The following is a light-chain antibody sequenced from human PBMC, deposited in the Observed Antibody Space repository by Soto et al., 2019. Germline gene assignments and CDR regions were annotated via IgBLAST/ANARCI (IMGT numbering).Light chain of an antibody. CDR1: SSDVGGYNY. CDR2: EVN. CDR3: SSHAGSKRV. V-gene: IGLV2-8*01. J-gene: IGLJ1*01. Sequence: QSVLTQPPSASGSPGQSVTISCTGTSSDVGGYNYVSRYQQHPGKAPKLMIYEVNKRPSGVPDRFSGSKSGNTASLTVSGLQAEDEGDYYCSSHAGSKRVFGTGTKLTVL.